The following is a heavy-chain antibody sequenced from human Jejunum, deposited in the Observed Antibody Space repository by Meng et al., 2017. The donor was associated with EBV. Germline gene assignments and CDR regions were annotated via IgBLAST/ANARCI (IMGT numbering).Heavy chain of an antibody. CDR2: IYYSGST. Sequence: QPPLQGSGPGLVKPSETLSLTCTVSGGSIRSSSYHWGWIRQPPGKGLEWIGSIYYSGSTYYNPSLKSRVTISVDTSKNQFSLKLSSVTAADTAVYYCARRGGEGWFDPWGQGTLVTVSS. J-gene: IGHJ5*02. D-gene: IGHD3-10*01. CDR3: ARRGGEGWFDP. V-gene: IGHV4-39*01. CDR1: GGSIRSSSYH.